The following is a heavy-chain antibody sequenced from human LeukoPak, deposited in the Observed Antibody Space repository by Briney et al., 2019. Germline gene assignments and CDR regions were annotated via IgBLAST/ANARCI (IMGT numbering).Heavy chain of an antibody. J-gene: IGHJ4*02. CDR1: GGSFSGYY. CDR3: ARRDYDLQPYPRAHYFDY. V-gene: IGHV4-34*01. D-gene: IGHD3-22*01. Sequence: NPSETLSLTCAVYGGSFSGYYWSWIRQPPGKGLEWIGEINHSGSTNYNPSLKSRATISVDTSKNQFSLKLSSVTAADTAVYYCARRDYDLQPYPRAHYFDYWGQGTLVTVSS. CDR2: INHSGST.